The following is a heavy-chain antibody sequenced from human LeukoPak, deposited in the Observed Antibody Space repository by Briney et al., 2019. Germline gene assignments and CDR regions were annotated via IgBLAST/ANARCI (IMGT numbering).Heavy chain of an antibody. V-gene: IGHV3-48*01. D-gene: IGHD3-22*01. CDR3: ASPVSYDSSGPDY. CDR1: GFTFSSYS. Sequence: PGGSQRLSCAASGFTFSSYSMNWVRQAPGKGLEWVSYISSSSDTIYYADSVKGRFTVSRDNAKNSLYLQMNSLRAEDTAVYYCASPVSYDSSGPDYWGQGTLVTVSS. J-gene: IGHJ4*02. CDR2: ISSSSDTI.